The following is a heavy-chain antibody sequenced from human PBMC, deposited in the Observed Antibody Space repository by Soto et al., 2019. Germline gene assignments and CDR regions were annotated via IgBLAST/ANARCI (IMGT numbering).Heavy chain of an antibody. J-gene: IGHJ4*02. CDR3: ARTSSGYYVSY. CDR1: GYTFTGYY. D-gene: IGHD3-22*01. V-gene: IGHV1-2*02. CDR2: INPNSGGT. Sequence: ASVKVSCKASGYTFTGYYMHWVRQAPGQGLEWMGWINPNSGGTNYAQKFQGRVTMTRDTSISTAYMEMNRLSSDDTAGYYCARTSSGYYVSYWGRGTLVTVSS.